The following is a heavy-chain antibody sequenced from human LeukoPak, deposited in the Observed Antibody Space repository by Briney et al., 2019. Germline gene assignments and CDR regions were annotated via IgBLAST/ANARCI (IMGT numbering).Heavy chain of an antibody. Sequence: SETLSLTCTVSGGFISSYYWSWIRQPPGKGLEWIGYIYYSGSTNYNPSLKSRVTISVDTSKNQFSLKLSSVTAADTAVYYCARVVAAIGLPLPPWMDVWGKGTTVTVSS. CDR3: ARVVAAIGLPLPPWMDV. J-gene: IGHJ6*04. CDR1: GGFISSYY. CDR2: IYYSGST. V-gene: IGHV4-59*08. D-gene: IGHD2-15*01.